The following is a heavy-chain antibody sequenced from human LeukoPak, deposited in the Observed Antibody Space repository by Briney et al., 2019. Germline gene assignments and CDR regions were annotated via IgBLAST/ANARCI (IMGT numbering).Heavy chain of an antibody. CDR1: GYTLTELS. CDR3: ARRHDYGDYGPGYYFDY. J-gene: IGHJ4*02. V-gene: IGHV1-24*01. CDR2: FDPEDGET. Sequence: ASVKVSCKVSGYTLTELSMHWVRQAPGKGLEWMGGFDPEDGETIYAQKFQGRVTMTTDTSTSTAYMELRSLRSDDTAVYYCARRHDYGDYGPGYYFDYWGQGTLVTVSS. D-gene: IGHD4-17*01.